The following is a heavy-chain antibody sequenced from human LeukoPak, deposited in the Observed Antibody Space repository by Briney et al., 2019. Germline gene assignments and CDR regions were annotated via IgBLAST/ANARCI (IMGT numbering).Heavy chain of an antibody. CDR1: GYTLTELS. CDR2: FDPEDGET. J-gene: IGHJ4*02. D-gene: IGHD6-6*01. Sequence: ASVKVSCKVSGYTLTELSMHWVRQAPGKGLEWMGGFDPEDGETIYAQKFQGRVTMTEDTSTDTAYMELSSLRSEDTAAYYCATFVHPGGPPAFDYWGQGTLVTVSS. CDR3: ATFVHPGGPPAFDY. V-gene: IGHV1-24*01.